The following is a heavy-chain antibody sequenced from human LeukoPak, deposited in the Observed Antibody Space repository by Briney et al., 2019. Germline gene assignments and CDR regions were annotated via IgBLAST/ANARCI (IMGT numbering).Heavy chain of an antibody. Sequence: PGGSPRLSCAASGFTFSSYEMIWVRQAPGKGLECVSYISGSGRTIYYADSVKGRFTISRDNAKNSLYLQMYSLRAGDTAAYYCASPQTSGYAFGYWGQGTLVTVSS. CDR3: ASPQTSGYAFGY. CDR1: GFTFSSYE. V-gene: IGHV3-48*03. J-gene: IGHJ4*02. D-gene: IGHD5-12*01. CDR2: ISGSGRTI.